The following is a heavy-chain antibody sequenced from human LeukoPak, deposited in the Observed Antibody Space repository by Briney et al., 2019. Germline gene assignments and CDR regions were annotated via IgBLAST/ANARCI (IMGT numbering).Heavy chain of an antibody. Sequence: ASVKVSCKASGYTFTSYGISWVRQAPGQGLEWMGWISAYNGNTNYAQKLQGRVTMTTDTSTSTAYMELRSLRSDDTAVYYCARDPGIAGEDWFDPWGQGTLVTVSS. CDR1: GYTFTSYG. V-gene: IGHV1-18*01. J-gene: IGHJ5*02. CDR2: ISAYNGNT. CDR3: ARDPGIAGEDWFDP. D-gene: IGHD6-13*01.